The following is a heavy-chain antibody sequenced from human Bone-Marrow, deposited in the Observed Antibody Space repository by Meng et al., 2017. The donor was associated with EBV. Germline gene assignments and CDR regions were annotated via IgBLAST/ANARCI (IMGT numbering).Heavy chain of an antibody. D-gene: IGHD6-6*01. CDR3: AKGDSSSD. V-gene: IGHV3-23*01. J-gene: IGHJ4*02. CDR2: ISGSGGST. CDR1: GISFSSYA. Sequence: WGVLGGLVQPGASLVLCCAASGISFSSYAMRWVRQAPWKGLEWVAAISGSGGSTFYADSVKGRFTISRDNSKNTLYLQMNSLRAEDTAVYYCAKGDSSSDWGQGTLVTVSS.